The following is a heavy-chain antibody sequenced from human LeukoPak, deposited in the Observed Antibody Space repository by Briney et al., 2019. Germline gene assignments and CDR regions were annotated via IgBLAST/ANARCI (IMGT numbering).Heavy chain of an antibody. Sequence: GGSLRFSCAASGFTFSNYAMNWVRQAPGKGLEWVSSISSSSSYIYYADSVKGRFTISRDNAKNSLYLQMNSLRAEDTAVYYCARKGDSSDAFDIWGQGTMVTVSS. V-gene: IGHV3-21*01. CDR1: GFTFSNYA. CDR2: ISSSSSYI. D-gene: IGHD3-22*01. CDR3: ARKGDSSDAFDI. J-gene: IGHJ3*02.